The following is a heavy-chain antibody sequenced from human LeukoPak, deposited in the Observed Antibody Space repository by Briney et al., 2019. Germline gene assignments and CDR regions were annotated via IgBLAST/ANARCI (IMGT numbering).Heavy chain of an antibody. Sequence: PGGSLRLSCAASGFTFSGYAMSWVRQAPGKGLEWVSVISGSGGNTYYADSVKGRLIISRDNSNNMLYLQLNSLRAEDTAIYYCAKAMCSGGSCYCHLDYWGQGTLVTVSS. CDR1: GFTFSGYA. D-gene: IGHD2-15*01. V-gene: IGHV3-23*01. J-gene: IGHJ4*02. CDR3: AKAMCSGGSCYCHLDY. CDR2: ISGSGGNT.